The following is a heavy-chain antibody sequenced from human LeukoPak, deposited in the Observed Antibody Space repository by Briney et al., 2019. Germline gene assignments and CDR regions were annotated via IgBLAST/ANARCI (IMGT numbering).Heavy chain of an antibody. V-gene: IGHV4-59*01. Sequence: PSETLSLTCTVPGGSISSYYWSWIRQPPGKGLEWIGYIYYSGSTNYNPSLKSRVTISVDTSKNQFSLKLSSVTAADTAVYYCARGVGYYYDSSGYYYPYWGQGTLVTVSS. CDR2: IYYSGST. D-gene: IGHD3-22*01. CDR3: ARGVGYYYDSSGYYYPY. CDR1: GGSISSYY. J-gene: IGHJ4*02.